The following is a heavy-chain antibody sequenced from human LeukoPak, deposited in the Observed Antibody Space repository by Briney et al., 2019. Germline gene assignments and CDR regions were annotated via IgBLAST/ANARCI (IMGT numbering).Heavy chain of an antibody. CDR1: GYIFAHNG. CDR3: ARYSFSWTGSYHFDY. Sequence: ASVKVSCKTSGYIFAHNGISWVRQAPGQGPEWMGWISAYNGDTNYAQNFQGRVTMTRDTSTSTVYMELRSLRSDDTAVYYCARYSFSWTGSYHFDYWGQGTLVTVSS. D-gene: IGHD3/OR15-3a*01. V-gene: IGHV1-18*01. J-gene: IGHJ4*02. CDR2: ISAYNGDT.